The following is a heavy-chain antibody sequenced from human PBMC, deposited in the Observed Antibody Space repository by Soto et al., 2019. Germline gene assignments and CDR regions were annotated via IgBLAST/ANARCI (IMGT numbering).Heavy chain of an antibody. D-gene: IGHD2-8*01. J-gene: IGHJ4*02. CDR2: IHHSGIS. CDR3: ARACLNGICYTQGLDL. CDR1: GGSISSSNW. V-gene: IGHV4-4*02. Sequence: QVQLQESGPGLVKPSGTLSLTCGVSGGSISSSNWWSWVRPPPGKGLEWIGEIHHSGISKYNPSLQSRLTISLDKSKNHFSLQLTSVTAADTAVYYCARACLNGICYTQGLDLWGQGTLVLVSS.